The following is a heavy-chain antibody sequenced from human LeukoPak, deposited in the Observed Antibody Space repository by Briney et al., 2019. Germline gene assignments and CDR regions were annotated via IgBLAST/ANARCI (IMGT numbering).Heavy chain of an antibody. CDR2: ISGSGGST. D-gene: IGHD2-15*01. J-gene: IGHJ4*02. V-gene: IGHV3-23*01. Sequence: PGGSLRLSCAASGFTFSSYAMSWVRQAPGKGLEWVSAISGSGGSTYYADSVKGRFTISRDNSKNTLYLQMNSLRVEDTAVYYCAKCWTSDGACLNFDHWGQGALVTVSS. CDR3: AKCWTSDGACLNFDH. CDR1: GFTFSSYA.